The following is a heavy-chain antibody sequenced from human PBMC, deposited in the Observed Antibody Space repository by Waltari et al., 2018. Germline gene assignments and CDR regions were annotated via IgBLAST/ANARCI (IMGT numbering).Heavy chain of an antibody. CDR2: IYYSGST. CDR3: ARPLRFTAWFDP. CDR1: GGSISNNNYY. J-gene: IGHJ5*02. V-gene: IGHV4-39*01. D-gene: IGHD3-3*01. Sequence: QLQLHASGPGLVKPSETLSLTCNVSGGSISNNNYYWAWIRQPPGKGLEWIGSIYYSGSTYYNPSLKSRLTISVDTSKNQFSLKLSSVTAADSAVYYCARPLRFTAWFDPWGQGTLVTVSS.